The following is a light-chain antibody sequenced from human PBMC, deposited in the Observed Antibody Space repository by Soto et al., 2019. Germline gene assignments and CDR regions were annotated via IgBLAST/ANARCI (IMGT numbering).Light chain of an antibody. J-gene: IGKJ2*02. Sequence: DIQMTQSPSTLSASVGDRVTITCRASQSISSWLAWYQQKPGKAPKILIYDASSLESGVPSRFSGSGSGTEFTLTISSLQHDDFATYYCQQYNSYRGTFGQGTKLEIK. CDR3: QQYNSYRGT. CDR1: QSISSW. CDR2: DAS. V-gene: IGKV1-5*01.